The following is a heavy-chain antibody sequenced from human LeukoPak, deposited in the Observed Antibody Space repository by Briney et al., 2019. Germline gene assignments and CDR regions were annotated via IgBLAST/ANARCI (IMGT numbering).Heavy chain of an antibody. CDR2: IIPIFGTQ. CDR1: GGTFNSFA. Sequence: SVKVSCKASGGTFNSFAISWVRQAPGQGLEWMGRIIPIFGTQNYAQRFQGRVTFTTDESTSTAHMELSSLRSEDTAVYYCARGDWNYREGSRTIDYWGQGTLVTVSS. J-gene: IGHJ4*02. V-gene: IGHV1-69*05. CDR3: ARGDWNYREGSRTIDY. D-gene: IGHD1-7*01.